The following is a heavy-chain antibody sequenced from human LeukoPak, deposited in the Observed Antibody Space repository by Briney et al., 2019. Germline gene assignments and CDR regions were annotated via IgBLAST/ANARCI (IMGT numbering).Heavy chain of an antibody. CDR2: ISYDGSNK. CDR3: ARGALGYENYFDY. D-gene: IGHD6-13*01. J-gene: IGHJ4*02. V-gene: IGHV3-30-3*01. Sequence: AGGSLRLSCAASGFTFSSYAMHWVRQAPGKGLEWVAVISYDGSNKYYADSVKGRFTISRDNSKNTLYLQMNSLRAEDTAVYYCARGALGYENYFDYWGQGTLVTVSS. CDR1: GFTFSSYA.